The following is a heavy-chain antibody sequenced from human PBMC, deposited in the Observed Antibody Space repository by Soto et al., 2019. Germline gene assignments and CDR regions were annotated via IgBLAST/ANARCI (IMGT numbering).Heavy chain of an antibody. D-gene: IGHD3-10*01. J-gene: IGHJ5*02. CDR2: ISYDGSNK. CDR3: AKGELWFGELGFDP. V-gene: IGHV3-30*18. Sequence: QVQLVESGGAVVQPGRSLRLSCAASGFTFSSYGMHWVRQAPGQGLEWVAVISYDGSNKYYADSVKGRFTISRDNSKNTLYLQMNSLRAEDTAVYYCAKGELWFGELGFDPWGQGTLVTVSS. CDR1: GFTFSSYG.